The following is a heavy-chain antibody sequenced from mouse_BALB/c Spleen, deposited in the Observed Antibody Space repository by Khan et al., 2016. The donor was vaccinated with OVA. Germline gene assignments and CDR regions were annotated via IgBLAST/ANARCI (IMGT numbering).Heavy chain of an antibody. J-gene: IGHJ4*01. Sequence: VQLQESGPGLVAPSQSLSITCTVSGFSLSRYNIHWVRQPPGKGLEWLGMIWGGGSTDYNSALKSRLSIRKANSKSQVCLKMHSLQTDDTAMYYCARAYYRYDGYYAMDYWGQGTSVTVSS. CDR1: GFSLSRYN. V-gene: IGHV2-6-4*01. D-gene: IGHD2-14*01. CDR2: IWGGGST. CDR3: ARAYYRYDGYYAMDY.